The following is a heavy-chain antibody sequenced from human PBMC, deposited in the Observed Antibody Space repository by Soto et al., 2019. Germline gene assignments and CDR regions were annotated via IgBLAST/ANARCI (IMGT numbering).Heavy chain of an antibody. CDR3: ARGGFSSSWRFDY. CDR2: IVPFIGTT. CDR1: GDTFSSYA. Sequence: QVQLVQSGAEVRKPGSSVKVSCKASGDTFSSYAISWVRQAPGQGLEWMGGIVPFIGTTNYAQNFQGRVTITADKSTSTTYMELTSLRSEDTAVYDCARGGFSSSWRFDYWGQGALVTVSS. J-gene: IGHJ4*02. V-gene: IGHV1-69*06. D-gene: IGHD6-13*01.